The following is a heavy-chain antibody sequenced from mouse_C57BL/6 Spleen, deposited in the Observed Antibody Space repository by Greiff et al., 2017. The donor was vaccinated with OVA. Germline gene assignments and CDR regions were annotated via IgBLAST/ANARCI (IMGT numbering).Heavy chain of an antibody. CDR2: IYPGDGDT. D-gene: IGHD4-1*01. Sequence: QVQLQQSGPELVKPGASVKISCKASGYAFSSSWMNWVKQRPGKGLEWIGRIYPGDGDTNYNGKFKGKATLTADKSSSTAYMQLSSLTSEDSAVYFCARVSNWDGDYWGQVTTLTVSS. CDR3: ARVSNWDGDY. J-gene: IGHJ2*01. CDR1: GYAFSSSW. V-gene: IGHV1-82*01.